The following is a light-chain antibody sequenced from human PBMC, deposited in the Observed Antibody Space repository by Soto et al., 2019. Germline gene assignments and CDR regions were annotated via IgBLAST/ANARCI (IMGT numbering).Light chain of an antibody. V-gene: IGKV3-15*01. CDR2: GAS. Sequence: EILMTQSPATLSVSPGERATLSCRASQSVRSNLAWYKQKPGQAPRLLMYGASSRATGIPARLSGSGSGTEFTLTISSMKSEDFAVYYCQQYNSRWTFGQGTKVDIK. CDR1: QSVRSN. J-gene: IGKJ1*01. CDR3: QQYNSRWT.